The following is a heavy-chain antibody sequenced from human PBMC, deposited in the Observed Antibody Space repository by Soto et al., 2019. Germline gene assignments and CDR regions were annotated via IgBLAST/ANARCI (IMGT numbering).Heavy chain of an antibody. J-gene: IGHJ4*02. D-gene: IGHD1-26*01. Sequence: ASVKVSCKASGGTFSSYTISWVRQAPGQGLEWMGRIIPILGIANYAQKFQGRVTITADKSTSTAYMELSSLRSEDTAVYYCARGARKWSNDYWGQGTLVTVSS. CDR1: GGTFSSYT. V-gene: IGHV1-69*02. CDR2: IIPILGIA. CDR3: ARGARKWSNDY.